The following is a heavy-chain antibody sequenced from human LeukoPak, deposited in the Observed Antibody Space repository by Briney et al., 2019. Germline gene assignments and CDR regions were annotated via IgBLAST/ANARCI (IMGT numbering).Heavy chain of an antibody. D-gene: IGHD1-26*01. V-gene: IGHV3-7*01. CDR2: IKQDGSEK. CDR1: GFTFSTYW. J-gene: IGHJ4*02. Sequence: GGSLRLSCAASGFTFSTYWMAWVRQAPGKGLEWVANIKQDGSEKYYVDSVKGRFTISRDNAKKSLYLQMNSLRAEDTAVYYCARDNLGALDYWGQGNLVTVSS. CDR3: ARDNLGALDY.